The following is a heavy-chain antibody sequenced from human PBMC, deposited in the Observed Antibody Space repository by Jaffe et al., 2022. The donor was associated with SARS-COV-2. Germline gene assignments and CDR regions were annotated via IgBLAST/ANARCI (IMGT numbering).Heavy chain of an antibody. CDR3: GLRYCTNGVCAHFDY. CDR2: ISSSGSTI. CDR1: GFTFSSYE. Sequence: EVQLVESGGGLVQPGGSLRLSCAASGFTFSSYEMNWVRQAPGKGLEWVSYISSSGSTIYYADSVKGRFTISRDNAKNSLYLQMNSLRAEDTAVYYCGLRYCTNGVCAHFDYWGQGTLVTVSS. D-gene: IGHD2-8*01. J-gene: IGHJ4*02. V-gene: IGHV3-48*03.